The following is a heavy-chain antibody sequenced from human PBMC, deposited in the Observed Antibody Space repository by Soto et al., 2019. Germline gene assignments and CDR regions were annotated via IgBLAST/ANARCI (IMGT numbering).Heavy chain of an antibody. D-gene: IGHD5-12*01. CDR2: IIPIFGTA. CDR3: ARGPPLVATIEYYYYGMDV. J-gene: IGHJ6*02. CDR1: GGTFSSYA. Sequence: QVQLVQSGAEVKKPGSSVKVSCKASGGTFSSYAISWVRQAPGQGLEWMGGIIPIFGTANYAQKFQGRVTITADESTSTAYMELSSLRSEDTAVYYCARGPPLVATIEYYYYGMDVWGQGTTVTVSS. V-gene: IGHV1-69*01.